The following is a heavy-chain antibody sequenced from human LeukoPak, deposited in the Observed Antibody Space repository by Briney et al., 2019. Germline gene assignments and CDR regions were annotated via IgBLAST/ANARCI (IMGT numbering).Heavy chain of an antibody. V-gene: IGHV3-30*02. CDR2: IRTDGSDK. CDR1: GFIFSTYG. CDR3: GNHDSSSDY. D-gene: IGHD3-22*01. J-gene: IGHJ4*02. Sequence: PGGSLRLSCAASGFIFSTYGMHWVRQAPGKGLEWVAFIRTDGSDKSYAGSVMGRFTISRDNSKSTLYLQMNTLRAEDTAVYYCGNHDSSSDYWGQGTLVTVSS.